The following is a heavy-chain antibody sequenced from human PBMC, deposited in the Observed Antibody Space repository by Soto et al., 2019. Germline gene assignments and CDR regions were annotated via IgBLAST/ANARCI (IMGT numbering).Heavy chain of an antibody. Sequence: GASVKVSCKASGYTFTSYGISWVRQAPGQGLEWMGGISAYNGNTNYAQKLQGRVTMTTDTSTSTAYMELRSLRSDDTAVYYCARDKGYYDFWSGSLKVDAFDIWGQGTMVTVSS. CDR3: ARDKGYYDFWSGSLKVDAFDI. V-gene: IGHV1-18*01. J-gene: IGHJ3*02. D-gene: IGHD3-3*01. CDR2: ISAYNGNT. CDR1: GYTFTSYG.